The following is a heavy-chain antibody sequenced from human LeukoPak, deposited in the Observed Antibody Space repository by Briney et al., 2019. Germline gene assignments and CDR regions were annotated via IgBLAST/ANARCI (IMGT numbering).Heavy chain of an antibody. D-gene: IGHD6-6*01. CDR2: IRHDETNE. CDR3: AKEYSPSSSLGEPVS. J-gene: IGHJ5*02. CDR1: GDSPLSAMR. V-gene: IGHV3-30*02. Sequence: GGSLRLSCAEPGDSPLSAMRQSVCQAPGKGLEWVALIRHDETNEFYADGVQGRFTISRDTSKKIVYLQMNNLRAEDAALYYCAKEYSPSSSLGEPVSWGQGTLVTVSS.